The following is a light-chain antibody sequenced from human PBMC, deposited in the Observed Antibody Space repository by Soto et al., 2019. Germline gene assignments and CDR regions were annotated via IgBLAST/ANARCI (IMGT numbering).Light chain of an antibody. CDR3: QPLNSYPFLP. Sequence: DIQLTQSPSFLSASVGDRVTITGRASQGISSYLAWYQQKPGKAPKLLIYAASTLQSGLTSRFSGSGSGTEFTLTISRLQPEDFATYYCQPLNSYPFLPVGGGTKVEIK. J-gene: IGKJ4*01. CDR2: AAS. V-gene: IGKV1-9*01. CDR1: QGISSY.